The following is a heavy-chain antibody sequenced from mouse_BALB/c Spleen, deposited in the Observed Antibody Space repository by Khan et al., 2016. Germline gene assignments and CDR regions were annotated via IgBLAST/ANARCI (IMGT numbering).Heavy chain of an antibody. CDR2: ISYSGTT. CDR3: STYDGYFFDY. V-gene: IGHV3-8*02. CDR1: GDSITSGY. Sequence: EVQLQESGPSLVKPSQTLSLTCSVTGDSITSGYWNWIRQFPGNKFEYMGYISYSGTTYYNPSLISRISITRDTSKNQFYLQLNSVTAEDTATYYCSTYDGYFFDYWGQGTTLTVSS. D-gene: IGHD2-3*01. J-gene: IGHJ2*01.